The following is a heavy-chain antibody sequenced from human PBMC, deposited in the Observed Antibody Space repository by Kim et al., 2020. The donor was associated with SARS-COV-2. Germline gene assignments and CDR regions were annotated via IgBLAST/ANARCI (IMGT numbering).Heavy chain of an antibody. Sequence: SSNSAAWNWIRQSPSRGLEWLGRTYYRSKWYNDYAVSVKSRITINPDTSKNQFSLQLNSVTPEDTAVYYCASRHYVWGSYRPPRFDYWGQGTLVTVSS. CDR3: ASRHYVWGSYRPPRFDY. V-gene: IGHV6-1*01. CDR1: SSNSAA. D-gene: IGHD3-16*02. J-gene: IGHJ4*02. CDR2: TYYRSKWYN.